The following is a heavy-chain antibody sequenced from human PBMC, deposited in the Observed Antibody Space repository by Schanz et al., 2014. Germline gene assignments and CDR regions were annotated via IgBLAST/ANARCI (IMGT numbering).Heavy chain of an antibody. D-gene: IGHD6-13*01. CDR2: ISSTSSTI. CDR3: ASNRPYGTTWLGAFDY. CDR1: EFTFSRQS. V-gene: IGHV3-48*02. Sequence: EVQLVESGGCLVQPGGSLRLSCAASEFTFSRQSMNWVRQAPGKGPEWLSYISSTSSTIYYADSVRGRFTISRDNAKNSLYLQMHSLRDEDTAVYYCASNRPYGTTWLGAFDYWGQGTRVTVSS. J-gene: IGHJ4*02.